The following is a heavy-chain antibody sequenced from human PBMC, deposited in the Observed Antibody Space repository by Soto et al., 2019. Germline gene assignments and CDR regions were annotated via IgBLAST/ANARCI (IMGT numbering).Heavy chain of an antibody. CDR3: ARDQVTMVRGVIYYYYGMDV. J-gene: IGHJ6*02. Sequence: EALSLTCDVSGGSISSSNWWSWVRQPPGKGLEWIGEIYHSGSTNYNPSLKSRVTISVDKSKNQFSLKLSSVTAVDTAVYYCARDQVTMVRGVIYYYYGMDVWGQGTTVTVSS. D-gene: IGHD3-10*01. V-gene: IGHV4-4*02. CDR1: GGSISSSNW. CDR2: IYHSGST.